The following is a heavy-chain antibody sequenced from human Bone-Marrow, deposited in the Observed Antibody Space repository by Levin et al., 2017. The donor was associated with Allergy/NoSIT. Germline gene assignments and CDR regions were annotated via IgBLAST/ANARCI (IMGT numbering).Heavy chain of an antibody. D-gene: IGHD3-16*01. CDR3: ASWAMFYYDGSDFDYFDYGMDV. Sequence: PGGSLRLSCAASGLSFSNYDMNWVRQAPGKGLEWVSSISGGSSRIYYADSVKGRFTISRDNAKNSLYLQMNSLRVEDTAVYYCASWAMFYYDGSDFDYFDYGMDVWGQGTTVTVSS. J-gene: IGHJ6*02. V-gene: IGHV3-21*06. CDR1: GLSFSNYD. CDR2: ISGGSSRI.